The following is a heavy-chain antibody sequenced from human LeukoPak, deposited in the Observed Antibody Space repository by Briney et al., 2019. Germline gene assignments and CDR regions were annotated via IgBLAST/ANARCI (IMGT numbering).Heavy chain of an antibody. V-gene: IGHV3-23*01. CDR1: GFTFSDYY. CDR3: ARDKSSGYYYFDY. J-gene: IGHJ4*02. D-gene: IGHD3-22*01. CDR2: INSPGGST. Sequence: PGGSLRLSCTASGFTFSDYYASWIRQAPGKGLEWVSAINSPGGSTYYADSVKGRFTISRDNSKNTLYLQMNSLRAEDTALYYCARDKSSGYYYFDYWGQGSLVTVSS.